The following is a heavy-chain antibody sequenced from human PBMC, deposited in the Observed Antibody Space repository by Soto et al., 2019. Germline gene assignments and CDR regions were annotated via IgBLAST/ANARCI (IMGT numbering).Heavy chain of an antibody. J-gene: IGHJ4*02. V-gene: IGHV3-23*01. CDR3: AQDRGWGVVSPSHDS. CDR2: IRATGGQT. Sequence: EVQLLESGGGVVQPGGSLRLSCAASGFTFRNFVMSWVRQAPGKGLEWVSAIRATGGQTFYADSVKGRFTISRDNSKNMVYLQINSPRDEDTALYFCAQDRGWGVVSPSHDSWGQGTLVTVSS. D-gene: IGHD2-21*01. CDR1: GFTFRNFV.